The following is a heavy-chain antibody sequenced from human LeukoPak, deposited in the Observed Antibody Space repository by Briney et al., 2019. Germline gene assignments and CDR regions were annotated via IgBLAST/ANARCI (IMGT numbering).Heavy chain of an antibody. D-gene: IGHD3-10*01. CDR3: ARAGILWGRYYGSGSGKTDFDY. CDR2: IYYSGST. J-gene: IGHJ4*02. CDR1: GGSISSYY. V-gene: IGHV4-59*01. Sequence: SETLSLTCAVSGGSISSYYWSWIRQPPGKGLEWIGYIYYSGSTNYNPSLESRVTISVDTSKNQFSLKLSSVTAADTAVYYCARAGILWGRYYGSGSGKTDFDYWGQGTLVTVSS.